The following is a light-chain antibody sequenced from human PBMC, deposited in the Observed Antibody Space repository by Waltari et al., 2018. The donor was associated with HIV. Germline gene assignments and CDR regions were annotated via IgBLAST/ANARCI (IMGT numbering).Light chain of an antibody. V-gene: IGLV2-14*01. CDR2: EVS. CDR3: SSYTSSSTLV. CDR1: SSDVVGYTY. J-gene: IGLJ1*01. Sequence: QSALTQPASASGSPGQSLTIPCTGTSSDVVGYTYVSWYQQHPAKAPKLMIYEVSNRPSGVSNRFSGSKSGNTASLTISGLQAEDEADYYCSSYTSSSTLVFGTGTKVTVL.